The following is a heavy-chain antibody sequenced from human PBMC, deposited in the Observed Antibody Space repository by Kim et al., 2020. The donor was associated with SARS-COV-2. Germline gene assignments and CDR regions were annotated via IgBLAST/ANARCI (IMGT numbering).Heavy chain of an antibody. CDR1: GYTFTGYY. J-gene: IGHJ6*02. Sequence: ASVKVSCKASGYTFTGYYMHWVRQAPGQGLEWMGWINPNSGGTNYAQKFQGWVTMTRDTSISTAYMELSRLRSDDTAGYYCARESIAAAGYYYYGMDVWGQGTTVTVSS. V-gene: IGHV1-2*04. CDR2: INPNSGGT. D-gene: IGHD6-13*01. CDR3: ARESIAAAGYYYYGMDV.